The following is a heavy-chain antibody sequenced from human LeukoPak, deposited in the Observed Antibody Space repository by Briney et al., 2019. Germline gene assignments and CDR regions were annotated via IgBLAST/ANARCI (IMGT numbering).Heavy chain of an antibody. J-gene: IGHJ4*02. CDR1: DYTFTKYG. D-gene: IGHD4-17*01. V-gene: IGHV1-18*01. CDR3: ARDYDGETYSPPYFDY. CDR2: INTYNGDV. Sequence: GASVKVSCKASDYTFTKYGISWVRQAPGQGLEWMGWINTYNGDVNYAQKFRGRVTLTTDTSTSTAYMELWGLRSDDTAVYYCARDYDGETYSPPYFDYWGQGTLVTVSS.